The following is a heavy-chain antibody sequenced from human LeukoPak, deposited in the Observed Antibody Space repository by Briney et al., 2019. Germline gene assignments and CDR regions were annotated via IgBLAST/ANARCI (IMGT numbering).Heavy chain of an antibody. D-gene: IGHD1-26*01. CDR2: MNPNSGNT. Sequence: GASVKVSFTASGYTFTNYDINWVRQATGQGLEWMGWMNPNSGNTGFVQKFQGRIILTRDTSINTAYMELSSLRSDDTAVYYCVRGNSGSYYLDWGQGTLVTVSS. J-gene: IGHJ4*02. CDR3: VRGNSGSYYLD. CDR1: GYTFTNYD. V-gene: IGHV1-8*02.